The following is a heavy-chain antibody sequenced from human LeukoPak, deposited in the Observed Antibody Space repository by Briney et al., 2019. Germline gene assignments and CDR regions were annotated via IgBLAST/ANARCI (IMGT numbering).Heavy chain of an antibody. J-gene: IGHJ4*02. CDR1: GVSISSRGYL. D-gene: IGHD5-24*01. Sequence: PSEILSLTCNVSGVSISSRGYLWSWIRQHPGKGLEWIGYIHNTGSTHYNPSLKSRLTISRDTSKNQFSLKLSSVTAADTAVYYCARGSEIFDHWGQGTLVTVSS. CDR3: ARGSEIFDH. V-gene: IGHV4-31*03. CDR2: IHNTGST.